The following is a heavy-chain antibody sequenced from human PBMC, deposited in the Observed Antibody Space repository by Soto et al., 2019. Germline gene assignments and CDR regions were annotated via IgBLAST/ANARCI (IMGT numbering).Heavy chain of an antibody. CDR1: GGSISSNNW. J-gene: IGHJ3*02. Sequence: QVQLQESGPGLVKPSGTLSLTCAVFGGSISSNNWWSWVRQPPGKGLEWIGEIYHSGSTNYNPSLKSRVTISVDKSNNLFSRKLNAFTAAATAVYYSAGVPSHYDSSGYWLRNDAFDIWAQGTMVTVS. CDR3: AGVPSHYDSSGYWLRNDAFDI. V-gene: IGHV4-4*02. D-gene: IGHD3-22*01. CDR2: IYHSGST.